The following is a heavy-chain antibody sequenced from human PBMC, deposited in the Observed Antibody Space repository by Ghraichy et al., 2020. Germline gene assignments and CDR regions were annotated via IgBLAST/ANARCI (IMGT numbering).Heavy chain of an antibody. Sequence: GGSLRLSCAASGFTFSSYAMSWVRQAPGKGLEWVSAISGSGGSTYYADSVKGRFTISRDNSKNTLYLQMNSLRAEDTAVYYCAKDYPTRRFSSSWYVGFSYFDYWGQGTLVTVSS. D-gene: IGHD6-13*01. CDR1: GFTFSSYA. CDR2: ISGSGGST. J-gene: IGHJ4*02. CDR3: AKDYPTRRFSSSWYVGFSYFDY. V-gene: IGHV3-23*01.